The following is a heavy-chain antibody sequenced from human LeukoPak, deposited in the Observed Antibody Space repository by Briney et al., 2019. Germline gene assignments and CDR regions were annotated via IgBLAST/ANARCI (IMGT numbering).Heavy chain of an antibody. CDR1: GFTFSGSV. CDR3: ARETGNYYFDF. V-gene: IGHV3-30*03. CDR2: ISYDGRDK. J-gene: IGHJ4*02. Sequence: GRSLRLSCAASGFTFSGSVMHWVRQAPGKRLEWVAAISYDGRDKYFADSVKGRFTISRDNSKNTVDLQVNGLRAEDTAVYYCARETGNYYFDFWGQGTLVTVSS. D-gene: IGHD1-7*01.